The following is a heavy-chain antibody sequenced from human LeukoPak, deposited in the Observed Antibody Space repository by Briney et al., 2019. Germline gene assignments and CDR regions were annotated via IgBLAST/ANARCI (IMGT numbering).Heavy chain of an antibody. Sequence: ASVKVSCKASGYTFTSYGISWVRQAPGQGLEWMGWISAYNGNTNYAQKLQGRVTMTTDTSTSTAYMELRSLRSDDTAVYYCAREYCSSTSCSFDYWGQGTLVNVSS. D-gene: IGHD2-2*01. CDR1: GYTFTSYG. CDR3: AREYCSSTSCSFDY. V-gene: IGHV1-18*01. J-gene: IGHJ4*02. CDR2: ISAYNGNT.